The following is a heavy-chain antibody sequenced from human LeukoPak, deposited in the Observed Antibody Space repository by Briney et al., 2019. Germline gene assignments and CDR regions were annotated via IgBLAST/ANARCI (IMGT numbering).Heavy chain of an antibody. CDR1: GFTFSDYG. CDR3: ARGVDYYENSGTIDY. CDR2: KWYDGSNK. J-gene: IGHJ4*02. V-gene: IGHV3-33*01. D-gene: IGHD3-22*01. Sequence: GGSLRLSCTASGFTFSDYGMHWVRQPPGKGLEWVAIKWYDGSNKTYEDSVKGRFTISRDNSKNTLYLQMNSLRAEDTAVYYCARGVDYYENSGTIDYWGQGTLVTVSS.